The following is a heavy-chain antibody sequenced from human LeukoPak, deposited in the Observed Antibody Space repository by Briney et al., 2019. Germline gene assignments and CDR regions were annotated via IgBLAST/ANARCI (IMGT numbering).Heavy chain of an antibody. CDR2: ISYDGSNK. D-gene: IGHD1-1*01. CDR3: ARDPSLRTTLDY. J-gene: IGHJ4*02. Sequence: GGSLRLSCAASGFTFSSYGMHWVRQAPGKGLEWVAVISYDGSNKYYADSVKGRFTISRDNSKNTLYLQMNSLRAEDTAVYYCARDPSLRTTLDYWGQGTLVTVSS. V-gene: IGHV3-30*03. CDR1: GFTFSSYG.